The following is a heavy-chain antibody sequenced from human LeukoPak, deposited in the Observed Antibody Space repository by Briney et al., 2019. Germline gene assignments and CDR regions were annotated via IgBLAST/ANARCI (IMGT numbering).Heavy chain of an antibody. CDR2: ISSSSYI. J-gene: IGHJ4*02. V-gene: IGHV3-21*01. D-gene: IGHD2-2*01. CDR3: AVVVPAAIVY. CDR1: GFTFSSYS. Sequence: GGSLRLPCAASGFTFSSYSMNWVRQAPGKGLEWVSSISSSSYIYYADSVKGRFTISRDNAKNSLHLQMNSLRAEDTAVYYCAVVVPAAIVYWGQGTLVTVSS.